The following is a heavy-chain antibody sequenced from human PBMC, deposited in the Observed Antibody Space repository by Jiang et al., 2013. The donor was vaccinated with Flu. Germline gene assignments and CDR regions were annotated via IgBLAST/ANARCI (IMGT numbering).Heavy chain of an antibody. Sequence: KPTQTLTLTCTFSGFSLTTAGMCVSWIRQPPGKAPEWLARIDWDDNKYYSTSLMTRLTISRDTSKNQVVLTMTNMDPVDTGTYYCAHRRDHRTNRDVGYFDFWGQGALVTVSS. V-gene: IGHV2-70*12. CDR1: GFSLTTAGMC. CDR2: IDWDDNK. J-gene: IGHJ4*02. CDR3: AHRRDHRTNRDVGYFDF. D-gene: IGHD1-14*01.